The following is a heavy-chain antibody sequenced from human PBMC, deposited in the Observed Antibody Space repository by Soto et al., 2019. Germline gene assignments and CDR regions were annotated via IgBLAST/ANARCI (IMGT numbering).Heavy chain of an antibody. CDR2: INSDGSST. CDR1: GFTFSSYW. J-gene: IGHJ6*03. CDR3: ARGYNWNIYYYYYYYMDV. D-gene: IGHD1-20*01. V-gene: IGHV3-74*01. Sequence: PGGSLRLSCAASGFTFSSYWMHWVRQAPGKGLVWVSRINSDGSSTSYADSVKGRFTISRDNAKNTLYLQMNSLRAEDTAVYYCARGYNWNIYYYYYYYMDVWGKGTTVTVSS.